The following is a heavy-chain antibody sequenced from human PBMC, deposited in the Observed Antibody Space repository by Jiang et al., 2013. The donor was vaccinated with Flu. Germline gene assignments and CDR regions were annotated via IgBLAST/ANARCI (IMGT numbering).Heavy chain of an antibody. CDR2: ISWNSGSI. J-gene: IGHJ6*03. V-gene: IGHV3-9*01. CDR3: AKVGVDYYYYYYMDV. D-gene: IGHD2-21*01. Sequence: CAASGFTFDDYAMHWVRQAPGKGLEWVSGISWNSGSIGYADSVKGRFTISRDNAKNSLYLQMNSLRAEDTALYYCAKVGVDYYYYYYMDVWGKGTTVTVSS. CDR1: GFTFDDYA.